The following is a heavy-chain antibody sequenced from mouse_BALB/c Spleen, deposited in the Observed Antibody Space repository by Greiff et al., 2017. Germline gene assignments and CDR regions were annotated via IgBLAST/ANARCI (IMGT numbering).Heavy chain of an antibody. V-gene: IGHV10-1*02. CDR1: GFTFNTYA. D-gene: IGHD2-3*01. Sequence: EVKLVESGGGLVQPKGSLKLSCAASGFTFNTYAMNWVRQAPGKGLEWVARIRSKSNNYATYYADSVKDRFTISRDDSQSMLYLQMNNLKTEDTAMYYCVRGYDGYSFAYWGQGTLVTVSA. CDR2: IRSKSNNYAT. J-gene: IGHJ3*01. CDR3: VRGYDGYSFAY.